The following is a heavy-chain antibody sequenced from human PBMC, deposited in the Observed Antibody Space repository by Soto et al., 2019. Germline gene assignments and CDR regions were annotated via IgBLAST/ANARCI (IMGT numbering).Heavy chain of an antibody. CDR2: IYHSGST. CDR3: ARGIVGASSYGMDV. CDR1: GGSISSSNG. J-gene: IGHJ6*02. D-gene: IGHD1-26*01. Sequence: SETLSLTCAVSGGSISSSNGWSWVRQPPGKGLEWIGEIYHSGSTNYNPSLKSRVTISVDKSKNQFSLKLSSVTAADTAVYYCARGIVGASSYGMDVWGQGTTVTVSS. V-gene: IGHV4-4*02.